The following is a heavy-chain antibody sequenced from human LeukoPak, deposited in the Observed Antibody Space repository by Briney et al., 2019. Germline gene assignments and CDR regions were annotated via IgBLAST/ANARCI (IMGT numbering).Heavy chain of an antibody. CDR1: GFTFSSYA. D-gene: IGHD2-2*01. CDR3: AKFPGGLVVPAAMWYVY. CDR2: ISGSGGST. J-gene: IGHJ4*02. V-gene: IGHV3-23*01. Sequence: GGSLRLSCAASGFTFSSYAMSWVRQAPGKGLEWVSVISGSGGSTYYADSVKGRFTISRDNSKNTLYLQMNSLRAEDTAVYYCAKFPGGLVVPAAMWYVYWGQGTLVTVSS.